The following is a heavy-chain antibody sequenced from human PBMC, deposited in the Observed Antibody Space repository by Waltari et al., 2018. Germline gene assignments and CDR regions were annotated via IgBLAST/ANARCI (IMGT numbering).Heavy chain of an antibody. CDR2: MYSGGST. D-gene: IGHD4-17*01. Sequence: EVQLVESGGGLIQPGGSLRLSCAASGFTVSSNYMSWVRQAPGKGLGVVSVMYSGGSTYYADSVKGRFTISRDNSKNTLYLQMNSLRAEDTAVYYCGSYGGYGDYASDYWGQGTLVTVSS. CDR1: GFTVSSNY. V-gene: IGHV3-53*01. J-gene: IGHJ4*02. CDR3: GSYGGYGDYASDY.